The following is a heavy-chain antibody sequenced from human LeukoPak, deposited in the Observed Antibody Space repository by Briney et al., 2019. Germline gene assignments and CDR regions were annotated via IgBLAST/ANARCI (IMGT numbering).Heavy chain of an antibody. D-gene: IGHD5-24*01. J-gene: IGHJ4*02. Sequence: ASVKVSCKASGYTFTTYFINWVRQAPGQGLEWMGIINPSGGSTRYAQKFQGRLTMTGDTSTSTVSMELSSLRSDDTAVYYCVRDHALATNLFDYWGQGTLVTVSS. CDR3: VRDHALATNLFDY. CDR1: GYTFTTYF. CDR2: INPSGGST. V-gene: IGHV1-46*01.